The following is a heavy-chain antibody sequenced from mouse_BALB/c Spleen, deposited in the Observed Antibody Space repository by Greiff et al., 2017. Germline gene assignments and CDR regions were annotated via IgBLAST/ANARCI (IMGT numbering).Heavy chain of an antibody. CDR2: ISSGSSTI. CDR1: GFTFSSFG. CDR3: ARSRGSSYDWYIDV. J-gene: IGHJ1*01. V-gene: IGHV5-17*02. D-gene: IGHD1-1*01. Sequence: DVKLVESGGGLVQPGGSRKLSCAASGFTFSSFGMHWVRQAPEKGLEWVAYISSGSSTIYYADTVKGRFTISRDNPRNTLFLQMTSLRSEDTAMYYCARSRGSSYDWYIDVWGAGTTVTVSS.